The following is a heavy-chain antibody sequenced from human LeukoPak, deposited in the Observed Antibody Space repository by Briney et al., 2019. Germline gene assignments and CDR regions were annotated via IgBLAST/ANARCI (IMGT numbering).Heavy chain of an antibody. CDR2: LYSDGNT. J-gene: IGHJ4*02. D-gene: IGHD1-14*01. CDR3: ARGVEPLAANTLAY. V-gene: IGHV3-53*01. Sequence: GGALRLSCAASGFTFITNDMTWVRQAPGKGVEWVSVLYSDGNTKYADSVQGRFTISRDNSKNTLYLEMNSLSPDDTAVYYCARGVEPLAANTLAYWGQGTLVTVSS. CDR1: GFTFITND.